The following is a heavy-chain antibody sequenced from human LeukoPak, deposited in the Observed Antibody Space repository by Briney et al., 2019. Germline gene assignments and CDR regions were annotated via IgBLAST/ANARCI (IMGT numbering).Heavy chain of an antibody. CDR2: IYYSGST. J-gene: IGHJ4*02. CDR3: ARHLFGVVDY. V-gene: IGHV4-39*01. D-gene: IGHD3-3*01. CDR1: GGSISSSSYY. Sequence: SETLSLTCTVSGGSISSSSYYWGWIRQPPGKGLEWIGSIYYSGSTYYNPSLKSRVTISVDTSKNQFSLKLSSVTAADTAVYCCARHLFGVVDYWGQGTLVTVSS.